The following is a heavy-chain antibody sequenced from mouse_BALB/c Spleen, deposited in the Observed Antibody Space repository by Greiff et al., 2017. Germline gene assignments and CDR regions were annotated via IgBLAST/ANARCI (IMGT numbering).Heavy chain of an antibody. CDR1: GYTFTSYW. Sequence: VKLVESGAELAKPGASVKMSCKASGYTFTSYWMHWVKQRPGQGLEWIGYINPSTGYTEYNQKFKDKATLTADKSSSTAYMQLSSLTSEDSAVYYCARGLRDYFDYWGQGTTLTVSS. CDR3: ARGLRDYFDY. V-gene: IGHV1-7*01. D-gene: IGHD1-1*01. CDR2: INPSTGYT. J-gene: IGHJ2*01.